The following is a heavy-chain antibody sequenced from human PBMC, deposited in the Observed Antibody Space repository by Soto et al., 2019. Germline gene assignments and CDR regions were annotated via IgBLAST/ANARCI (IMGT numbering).Heavy chain of an antibody. CDR3: ARGPILRFLEWLLSGMDV. V-gene: IGHV1-2*02. CDR1: GYTFTGYY. D-gene: IGHD3-3*01. Sequence: QVQLVQSGAEVKKPGASVKVSCKASGYTFTGYYMHWVRQAPGQGLEWMGWINPNSGGTNYAQKFQGRVTMTRDTSISTAYMELSRLRSVDTAVYYCARGPILRFLEWLLSGMDVWGQGTTVTVSS. CDR2: INPNSGGT. J-gene: IGHJ6*02.